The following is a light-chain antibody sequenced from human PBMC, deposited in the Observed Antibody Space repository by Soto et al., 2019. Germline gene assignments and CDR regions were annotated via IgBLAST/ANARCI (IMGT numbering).Light chain of an antibody. V-gene: IGKV1-8*01. Sequence: AIRMTQSPSSFSASAGDRVTITCRASQGITAYLAWYQLKPGEAPKLLIYDASTLQSGVPSRFSGSGSGTDFTLTISSLQPEDIGTYYCQQYDTYPDAFGQGTGLEIK. CDR3: QQYDTYPDA. J-gene: IGKJ5*01. CDR1: QGITAY. CDR2: DAS.